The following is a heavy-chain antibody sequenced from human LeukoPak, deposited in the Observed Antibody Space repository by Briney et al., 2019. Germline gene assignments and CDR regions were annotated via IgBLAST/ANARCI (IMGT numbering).Heavy chain of an antibody. J-gene: IGHJ6*03. V-gene: IGHV3-43D*03. CDR1: GFTFDDYA. CDR2: ISWDGGST. D-gene: IGHD6-6*01. CDR3: AKDGVAARPHYYYYYHMDV. Sequence: GGSLRLSCAAPGFTFDDYAMHWVRQAPGKGLEWVSLISWDGGSTYYADSVKDRFTISRDNSKNSLYLQMNSLRAEDTALYYCAKDGVAARPHYYYYYHMDVWGKGTTVTVSS.